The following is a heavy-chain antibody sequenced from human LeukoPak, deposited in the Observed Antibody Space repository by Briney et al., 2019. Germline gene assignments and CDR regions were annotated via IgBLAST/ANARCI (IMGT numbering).Heavy chain of an antibody. CDR1: GFTLSSYS. CDR2: ISSSSSYI. D-gene: IGHD1-26*01. Sequence: GGSLRLSCAASGFTLSSYSMSWVRQAPGKGLEWVSSISSSSSYIYYADSVKGRFTISRDNAKNSLYLQMNSLRAEDTAVYYCARYRPPVHYGMDVWGQGTTVTVSS. CDR3: ARYRPPVHYGMDV. V-gene: IGHV3-21*01. J-gene: IGHJ6*02.